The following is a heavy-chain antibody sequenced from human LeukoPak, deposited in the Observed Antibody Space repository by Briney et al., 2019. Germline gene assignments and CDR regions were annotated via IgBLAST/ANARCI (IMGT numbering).Heavy chain of an antibody. J-gene: IGHJ5*02. V-gene: IGHV3-7*01. CDR2: IKQDGSEK. CDR3: ARFPDRYSSSWYADWFDP. CDR1: GFTFSSYW. D-gene: IGHD6-13*01. Sequence: GGSLRLSCAASGFTFSSYWMSWVRQAPGKGLEWVPNIKQDGSEKYYVDSVKGRFTISRDNAKNSLYLQMNSLRAEDTAVYYCARFPDRYSSSWYADWFDPWGQGTLVTVSS.